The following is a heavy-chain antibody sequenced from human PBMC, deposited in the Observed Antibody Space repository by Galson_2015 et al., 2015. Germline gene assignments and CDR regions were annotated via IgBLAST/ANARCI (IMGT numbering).Heavy chain of an antibody. J-gene: IGHJ5*02. CDR3: ARGPNTRQCLVPRSRSSWFDP. D-gene: IGHD6-19*01. V-gene: IGHV1-8*01. Sequence: SVKVSCKASGYTFTSYDINWVRQATGQGLEWMGWMNPNSGNTGYAQKFQGRVTMTRNTSISTAYMELSSLRSEDTAVYYCARGPNTRQCLVPRSRSSWFDPWGQGTLVTVSS. CDR2: MNPNSGNT. CDR1: GYTFTSYD.